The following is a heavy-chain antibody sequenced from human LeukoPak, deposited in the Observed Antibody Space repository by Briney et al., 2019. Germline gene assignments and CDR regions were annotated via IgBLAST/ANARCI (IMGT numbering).Heavy chain of an antibody. Sequence: SETLSLTCTVSGGSISNYHWSWIRQPAGKGLEWIGQIHTSGSTNYNPPLKSRVTMSIDTTEDQVSLTIRSVTAADTAFYYCARRDISSGWSFDYWGQGTPVTVSS. CDR1: GGSISNYH. V-gene: IGHV4-4*07. CDR3: ARRDISSGWSFDY. J-gene: IGHJ4*02. D-gene: IGHD6-19*01. CDR2: IHTSGST.